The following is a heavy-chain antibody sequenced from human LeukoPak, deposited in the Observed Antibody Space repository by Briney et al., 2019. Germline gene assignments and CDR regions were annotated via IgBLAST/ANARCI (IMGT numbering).Heavy chain of an antibody. CDR1: GYTFTGYY. CDR3: ARDLGAYYYDSSGSDAFDI. Sequence: ASVKVSCKASGYTFTGYYMHWVRQAPGQGLEWMGWINPNSGGTNYAQKFQGRVTMTRDTSISTAYMELSRLRSDDTAVYYCARDLGAYYYDSSGSDAFDIWGQGTMVTVSS. J-gene: IGHJ3*02. D-gene: IGHD3-22*01. CDR2: INPNSGGT. V-gene: IGHV1-2*02.